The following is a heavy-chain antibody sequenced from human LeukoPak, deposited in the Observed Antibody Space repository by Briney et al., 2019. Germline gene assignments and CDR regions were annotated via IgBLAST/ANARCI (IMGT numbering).Heavy chain of an antibody. CDR1: GGTFSSYA. Sequence: ASVKVSCKASGGTFSSYAISWVRQAPGQGLEWMGGIIPIFGTANYAQKFQGRVTITTDEPTSTAYMELSSLRSEDTAVYYCARQNYDSSGYYLFDYWGQGTLVTVSS. CDR3: ARQNYDSSGYYLFDY. CDR2: IIPIFGTA. V-gene: IGHV1-69*05. J-gene: IGHJ4*02. D-gene: IGHD3-22*01.